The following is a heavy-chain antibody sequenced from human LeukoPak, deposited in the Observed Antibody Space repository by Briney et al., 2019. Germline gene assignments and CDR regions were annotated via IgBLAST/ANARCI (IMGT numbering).Heavy chain of an antibody. Sequence: GESLKISCKGSGYSFTTYWIGWVRQMPGKGLEWVGIIYPGDSDTRYSPSFQGQVTISADKSISTAYLQWSSVKASDTAMYYCARIPGYSSSWYFDYWGQGTLVTVSS. V-gene: IGHV5-51*01. CDR1: GYSFTTYW. CDR2: IYPGDSDT. D-gene: IGHD6-13*01. J-gene: IGHJ4*02. CDR3: ARIPGYSSSWYFDY.